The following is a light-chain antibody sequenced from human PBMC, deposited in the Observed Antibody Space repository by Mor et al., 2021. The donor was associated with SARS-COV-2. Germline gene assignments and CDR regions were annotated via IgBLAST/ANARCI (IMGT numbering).Light chain of an antibody. V-gene: IGLV1-51*02. CDR2: ENN. J-gene: IGLJ3*02. CDR3: GTWDTSLSAWV. Sequence: PRYGPKLLIYENNKRPSGIPDRFSGSMSGTSATLGIIGLQTGDEADYYFGTWDTSLSAWVFGGGTKLTVL.